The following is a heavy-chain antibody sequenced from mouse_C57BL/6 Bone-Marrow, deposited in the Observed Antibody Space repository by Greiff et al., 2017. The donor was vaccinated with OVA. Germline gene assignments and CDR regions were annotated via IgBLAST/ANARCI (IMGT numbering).Heavy chain of an antibody. V-gene: IGHV5-6*02. CDR2: ISSGGSYT. Sequence: EVKLEESGGDLVKPGGSLKLSCAASGFTFSSYGMSWVRQTPDKRLEWVATISSGGSYTYYPDSVKGRFTISRDNAKNTLYLQMSSLKSEDTAMYYCASVWDLYAMDYWGQGTSVTVSS. D-gene: IGHD4-1*01. CDR1: GFTFSSYG. J-gene: IGHJ4*01. CDR3: ASVWDLYAMDY.